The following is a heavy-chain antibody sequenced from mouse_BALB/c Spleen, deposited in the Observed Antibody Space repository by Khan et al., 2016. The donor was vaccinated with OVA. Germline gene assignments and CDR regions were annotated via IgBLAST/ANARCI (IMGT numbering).Heavy chain of an antibody. CDR2: IYPGSGTT. J-gene: IGHJ2*01. D-gene: IGHD1-1*01. V-gene: IGHV1-77*01. CDR1: GYTFTDYI. Sequence: QVQLQQPGPELVKPGASVKMSCKASGYTFTDYIISWVKQRTGQGLEWIGEIYPGSGTTHYNEKLKGKATLTADKSSNTAYMQLNSLTSEDSAIYCCARFETTVADYWGQGTTLTVSS. CDR3: ARFETTVADY.